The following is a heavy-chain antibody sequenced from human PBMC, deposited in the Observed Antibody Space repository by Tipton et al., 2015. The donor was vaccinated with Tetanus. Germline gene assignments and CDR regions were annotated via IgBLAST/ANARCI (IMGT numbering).Heavy chain of an antibody. V-gene: IGHV4-59*11. Sequence: TLSLTCAVSGESFSGHYWSWIRQAPGKGLEWVGYTYYSGSTGYNPSLKSRVTISIDSSKNQFSLKLTSVTAADTAVYYCARDERYGDYAYWGQGALVTVSS. D-gene: IGHD4-17*01. CDR2: TYYSGST. CDR3: ARDERYGDYAY. CDR1: GESFSGHY. J-gene: IGHJ4*02.